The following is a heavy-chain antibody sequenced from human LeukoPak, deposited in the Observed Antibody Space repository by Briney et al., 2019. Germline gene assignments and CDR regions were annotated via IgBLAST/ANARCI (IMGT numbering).Heavy chain of an antibody. CDR2: ISYDGGNK. Sequence: GGSLRLSCVASGFTFSSYGMHWVRQAPGKGLEWVAVISYDGGNKYYADSVKGRFTISRDNSKNTLYLQMNSLRAEDTAVYYCAKDLSNIAAAGFDYWGQGTLVTVSS. CDR3: AKDLSNIAAAGFDY. V-gene: IGHV3-30*18. J-gene: IGHJ4*02. CDR1: GFTFSSYG. D-gene: IGHD6-13*01.